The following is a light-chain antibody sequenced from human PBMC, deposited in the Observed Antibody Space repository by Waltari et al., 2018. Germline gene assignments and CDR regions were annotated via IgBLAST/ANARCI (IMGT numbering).Light chain of an antibody. CDR3: SSYTPTSILV. Sequence: QSALTQPASVSGSPGQSLTLSCSGTSSDVGSYNYVSWYQQHPGTPPKLLIYDVTKRPSGVSGRFSGSKSGNTASLTISGLQPEDEADYFCSSYTPTSILVFGGGTKLTV. CDR2: DVT. V-gene: IGLV2-14*03. J-gene: IGLJ2*01. CDR1: SSDVGSYNY.